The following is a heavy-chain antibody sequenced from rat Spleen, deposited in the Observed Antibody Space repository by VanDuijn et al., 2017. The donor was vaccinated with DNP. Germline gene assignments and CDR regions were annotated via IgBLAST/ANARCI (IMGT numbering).Heavy chain of an antibody. J-gene: IGHJ1*01. CDR2: INYSGST. CDR1: GYSITSNY. D-gene: IGHD1-9*01. CDR3: ARGVSSYYGYNSYWYYDF. Sequence: EVRLQESGPGLVQPSQSLSLTCSVTGYSITSNYWAWIRKFPGNKMEWIGYINYSGSTGYNPSLKSRISITRDTSKNQFFLQLNSETTEDTATYYCARGVSSYYGYNSYWYYDFWGPGTMVTVSS. V-gene: IGHV3-1*01.